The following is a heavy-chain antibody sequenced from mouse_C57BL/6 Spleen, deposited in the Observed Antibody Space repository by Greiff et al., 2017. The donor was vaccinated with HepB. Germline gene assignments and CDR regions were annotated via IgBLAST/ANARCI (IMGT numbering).Heavy chain of an antibody. Sequence: EVKLQESGPGMVKPSQSLSLTCTVTGYSITSGYDWHWIRHFPGNKLEWMGYISYSGSTNYNPSLKSRISITHDTSKNHFFLKLNSVTTEDTATYYCARGDRGGFAYWGQGTLVTVSA. J-gene: IGHJ3*01. CDR1: GYSITSGYD. V-gene: IGHV3-1*01. CDR2: ISYSGST. CDR3: ARGDRGGFAY. D-gene: IGHD3-3*01.